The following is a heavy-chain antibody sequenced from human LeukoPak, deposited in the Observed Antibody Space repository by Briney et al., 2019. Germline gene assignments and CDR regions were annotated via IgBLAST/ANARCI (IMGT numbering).Heavy chain of an antibody. CDR1: AFTFGDYS. V-gene: IGHV3-7*05. CDR2: IKQDESET. CDR3: ARRSWYFDL. J-gene: IGHJ2*01. Sequence: GGSLRLSCLASAFTFGDYSMTWVRHLPGKGLEWVASIKQDESETYYLDSVKGRFTISRENAKYSLYLQMNSLRAEDTAVFYCARRSWYFDLWGRGTLVTVSS.